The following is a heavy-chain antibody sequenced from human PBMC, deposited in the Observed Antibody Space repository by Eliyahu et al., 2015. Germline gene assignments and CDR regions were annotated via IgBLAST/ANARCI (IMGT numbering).Heavy chain of an antibody. Sequence: QVQLVESGGGVVQPGRSLRLSCAXSGFXXSYYGIHWVPQAPGKGLEGVAVISDDGSNKYYADSVKGRFTISRDNSKNTLYLQMNNLRAEDTAVYYCAKSYSTSWYYDYGMDVWGQGTTVTVSS. CDR3: AKSYSTSWYYDYGMDV. V-gene: IGHV3-30*18. CDR2: ISDDGSNK. CDR1: GFXXSYYG. D-gene: IGHD6-13*01. J-gene: IGHJ6*02.